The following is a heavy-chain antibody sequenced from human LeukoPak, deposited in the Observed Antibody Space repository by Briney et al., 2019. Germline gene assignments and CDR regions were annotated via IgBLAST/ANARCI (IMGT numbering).Heavy chain of an antibody. CDR2: ISYDGSNK. CDR1: GFTFSSYG. CDR3: AKDVGCSSTSCYMDYYYYGMDV. V-gene: IGHV3-30*18. Sequence: PGGSLRLSCAASGFTFSSYGMHWVRQAPGKGLEWVAVISYDGSNKYYADSVKGRFTISRDNSKNTLYLQMNSLRAEDTAVYYCAKDVGCSSTSCYMDYYYYGMDVWGQGTTVTVSS. J-gene: IGHJ6*02. D-gene: IGHD2-2*02.